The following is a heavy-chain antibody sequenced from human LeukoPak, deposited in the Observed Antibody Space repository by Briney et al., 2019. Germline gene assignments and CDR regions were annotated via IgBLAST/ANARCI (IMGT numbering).Heavy chain of an antibody. Sequence: GGSLRLSCAASGFTFSSYGMHWVRQAPGKGLEGVAVISYDGSNKYYPDSVKGRFTISRDNSKNTLYLQMNSLRAEDTAVYYCAKDLRGCSSTSCYPGYWGQGTLVTVSS. V-gene: IGHV3-30*18. CDR3: AKDLRGCSSTSCYPGY. CDR1: GFTFSSYG. CDR2: ISYDGSNK. D-gene: IGHD2-2*01. J-gene: IGHJ4*02.